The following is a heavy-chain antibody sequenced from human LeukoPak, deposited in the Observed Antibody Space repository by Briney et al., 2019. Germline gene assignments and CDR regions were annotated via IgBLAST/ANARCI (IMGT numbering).Heavy chain of an antibody. Sequence: GGSLRLSCAASGFTFSSYGMHWVRQAPGKGLEWVAFIRYDGSNKYYADSVKGRFTISRDNSKNTLYLQMNSLRAEDTAVYYCAKDLTGYYAPLDYWGQGTLVTVSS. CDR2: IRYDGSNK. J-gene: IGHJ4*02. V-gene: IGHV3-30*02. D-gene: IGHD3-9*01. CDR3: AKDLTGYYAPLDY. CDR1: GFTFSSYG.